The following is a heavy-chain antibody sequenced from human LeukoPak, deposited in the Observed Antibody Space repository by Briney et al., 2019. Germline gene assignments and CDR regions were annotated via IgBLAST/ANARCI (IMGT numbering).Heavy chain of an antibody. J-gene: IGHJ3*02. Sequence: GASVKVSCKASGGTFSSYAISWVRQAPGQGLEWMGGIIPIFGTANYAQKFQGRVTITTDESTSTAYMELSSLRSEDTAVYYCARGQGEWEPRAAFDIWGQGTMVTVSS. CDR3: ARGQGEWEPRAAFDI. CDR2: IIPIFGTA. V-gene: IGHV1-69*05. CDR1: GGTFSSYA. D-gene: IGHD1-26*01.